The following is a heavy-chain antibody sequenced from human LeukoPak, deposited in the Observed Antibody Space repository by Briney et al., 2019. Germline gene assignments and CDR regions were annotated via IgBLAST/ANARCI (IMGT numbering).Heavy chain of an antibody. V-gene: IGHV4-34*01. J-gene: IGHJ5*02. CDR3: ARAHCSSTSCYLRDWFDP. CDR2: INHSGST. D-gene: IGHD2-2*01. CDR1: GGSFSGYY. Sequence: SETLSLTCAVYGGSFSGYYWSWIRQPPGKGLEWIGEINHSGSTNYNPSLKSRVTISVDTSKNQFSLKLSSVTAADTAVYCCARAHCSSTSCYLRDWFDPWGQGTLVTVSS.